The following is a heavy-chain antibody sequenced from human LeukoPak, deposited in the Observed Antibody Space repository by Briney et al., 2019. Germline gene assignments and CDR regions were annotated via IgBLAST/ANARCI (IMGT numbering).Heavy chain of an antibody. Sequence: GGPLRLSCAASGFTFSSYAMSWVRQAPGKGLEWVSAISGSGGSTYYADSVKGRFTISRDNAKNSLYLQMNSLRAEDTAVYYCARKSYGLYYMDVWGKGTTVTVSS. CDR3: ARKSYGLYYMDV. J-gene: IGHJ6*03. CDR1: GFTFSSYA. V-gene: IGHV3-23*01. D-gene: IGHD5-18*01. CDR2: ISGSGGST.